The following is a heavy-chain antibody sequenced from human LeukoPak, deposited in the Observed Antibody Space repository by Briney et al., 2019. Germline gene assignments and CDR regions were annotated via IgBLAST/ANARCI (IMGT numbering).Heavy chain of an antibody. CDR2: IIPIFGTA. V-gene: IGHV1-69*05. CDR3: ATPPLIYSRPEYFQH. D-gene: IGHD6-13*01. Sequence: SVKVSCKASGGTFSSYAISWVRQAPGQGLEWMGGIIPIFGTANYAQKFQGRVTITTDESTSTAYMELSSLRSEDTAVYYCATPPLIYSRPEYFQHCGQGTLVTVSS. J-gene: IGHJ1*01. CDR1: GGTFSSYA.